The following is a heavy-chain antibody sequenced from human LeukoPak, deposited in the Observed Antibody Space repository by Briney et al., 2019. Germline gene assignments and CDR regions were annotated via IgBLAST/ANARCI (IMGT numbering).Heavy chain of an antibody. CDR2: INGGNGNT. J-gene: IGHJ4*02. V-gene: IGHV1-3*01. D-gene: IGHD3-16*01. CDR1: GYTFTSYA. Sequence: ASVKVSCKASGYTFTSYAMHWVRQAPGQRLEWMGRINGGNGNTKYSQKFQGGVTITKDTSASTAYMELSSLRSEDTAVYYCARMSTYDYAWGTYYYFDYWGQGTLVTVSS. CDR3: ARMSTYDYAWGTYYYFDY.